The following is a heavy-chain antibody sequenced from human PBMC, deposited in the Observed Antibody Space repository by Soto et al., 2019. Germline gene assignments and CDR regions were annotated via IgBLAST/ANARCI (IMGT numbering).Heavy chain of an antibody. D-gene: IGHD3-16*01. CDR2: MYYSGGS. Sequence: QVQLQEWGPGLVKPSETLSLTCPFSGALMNNYYGGWARHPPGKGLEWIGYMYYSGGSNSNPSLKGRVTISVDTSKNQISLKLTSVTAADTAVYYCVRSGHSFGGVMWGQGTLVTVSS. CDR3: VRSGHSFGGVM. J-gene: IGHJ4*02. V-gene: IGHV4-59*13. CDR1: GALMNNYY.